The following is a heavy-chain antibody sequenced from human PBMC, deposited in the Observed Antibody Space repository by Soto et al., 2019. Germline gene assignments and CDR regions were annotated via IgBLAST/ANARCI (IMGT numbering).Heavy chain of an antibody. CDR1: GGTFSSYA. J-gene: IGHJ3*02. CDR3: ANNPLGAPGAFDI. D-gene: IGHD3-16*01. V-gene: IGHV1-69*13. CDR2: IIPIFGTA. Sequence: ASVKVSCKASGGTFSSYAISWVRQAPGQGLEWMGGIIPIFGTANYAQKFQGRVTITADESTSTAYMELSSLRSEDTAVYYCANNPLGAPGAFDIWGQGTMVTV.